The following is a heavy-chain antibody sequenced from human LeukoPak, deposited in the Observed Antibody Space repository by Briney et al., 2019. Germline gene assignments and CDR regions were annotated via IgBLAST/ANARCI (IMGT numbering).Heavy chain of an antibody. CDR3: ARRYYDFWSGYYTGIDY. D-gene: IGHD3-3*01. CDR1: GYSISSGYY. V-gene: IGHV4-38-2*02. J-gene: IGHJ4*02. CDR2: IYHSGST. Sequence: SETLSLTCTVSGYSISSGYYWGWIRQPPGKGLEWIGSIYHSGSTYYNPSLKSRVTISVDTSKNQFSLKLSSVTAADTVVYYCARRYYDFWSGYYTGIDYWGQGTLVTVSS.